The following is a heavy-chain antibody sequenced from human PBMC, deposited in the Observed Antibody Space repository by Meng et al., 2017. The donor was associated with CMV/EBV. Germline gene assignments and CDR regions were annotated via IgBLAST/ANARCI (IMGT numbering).Heavy chain of an antibody. CDR3: ARAQYCSSTSCYEGNDWFDP. J-gene: IGHJ5*02. D-gene: IGHD2-2*01. Sequence: ASVKVSCKASGYTFTGYYMHWVRQAPGQGLEWMGWINPNSGGTNYAQKFQGRVTMTRDTSISTAYMVLSRPRSDDTAVYYCARAQYCSSTSCYEGNDWFDPWGQGTLVTVSS. V-gene: IGHV1-2*02. CDR2: INPNSGGT. CDR1: GYTFTGYY.